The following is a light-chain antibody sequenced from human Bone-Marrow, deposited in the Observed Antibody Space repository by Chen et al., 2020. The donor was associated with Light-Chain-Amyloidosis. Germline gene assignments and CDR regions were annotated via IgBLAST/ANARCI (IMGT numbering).Light chain of an antibody. V-gene: IGKV2-28*01. J-gene: IGKJ3*01. CDR2: MVS. Sequence: DIVMTQSPLSLPVTPGEPASISCRSSQSLLHSNGYNYLDWYLQKPGQSPQLLIYMVSNRASGFPDRFSGSGSGTEFTLKISRVEAEDVGVYYCMQAIDTPFTFGPGTKVDIK. CDR1: QSLLHSNGYNY. CDR3: MQAIDTPFT.